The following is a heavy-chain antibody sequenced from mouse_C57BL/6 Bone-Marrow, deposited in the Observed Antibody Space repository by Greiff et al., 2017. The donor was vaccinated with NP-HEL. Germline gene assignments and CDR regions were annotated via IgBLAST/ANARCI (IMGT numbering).Heavy chain of an antibody. CDR1: GYTFTDHT. D-gene: IGHD1-1*01. Sequence: QVQLQQSDAELVKPGASVKISCKVSGYTFTDHTIHWMKQRPEQGLEWIGYIYPRDGSTKYHEKFTGKATLTADKSSSTAYMQLNSLTDEDSAVYCCARGPYYVGSSYWYFDVWGTGTTVTVSS. CDR3: ARGPYYVGSSYWYFDV. J-gene: IGHJ1*03. V-gene: IGHV1-78*01. CDR2: IYPRDGST.